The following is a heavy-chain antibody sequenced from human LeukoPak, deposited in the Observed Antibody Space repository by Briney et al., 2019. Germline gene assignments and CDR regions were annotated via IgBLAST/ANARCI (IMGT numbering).Heavy chain of an antibody. CDR3: ANRVGIAAGGITSDY. Sequence: GGSLRLSCAASGFTFSSYAMSWVRQAPGEGLEWVSAISGSGGSTYYADSVKGRFTISRDNSKNTLYLQMNSLRAEDTAVYYCANRVGIAAGGITSDYWGQGTLVTVSS. D-gene: IGHD6-13*01. J-gene: IGHJ4*02. CDR1: GFTFSSYA. CDR2: ISGSGGST. V-gene: IGHV3-23*01.